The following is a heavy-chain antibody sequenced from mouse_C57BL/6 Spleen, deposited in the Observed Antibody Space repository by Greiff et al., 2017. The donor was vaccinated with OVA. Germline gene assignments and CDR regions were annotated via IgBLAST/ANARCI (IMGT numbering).Heavy chain of an antibody. J-gene: IGHJ2*01. CDR2: IHPNSGST. CDR1: GYTFTSYW. CDR3: ARRGYGSSYFDY. Sequence: QVQLQQPGAELVKPGASVKLSCTASGYTFTSYWMPWVKQRPGQGLEWIGMIHPNSGSTNYNEKFESKATLTVDKSSSTAYMQLSSLTSEDSAVYYCARRGYGSSYFDYWGQGTTRTVSS. V-gene: IGHV1-64*01. D-gene: IGHD1-1*01.